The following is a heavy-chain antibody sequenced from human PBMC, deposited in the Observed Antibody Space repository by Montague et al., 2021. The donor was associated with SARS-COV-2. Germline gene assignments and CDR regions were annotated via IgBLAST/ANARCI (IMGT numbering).Heavy chain of an antibody. V-gene: IGHV3-7*01. J-gene: IGHJ6*02. CDR2: IKQDGSEK. Sequence: SLRLSWAASGFTFSSYEMNWVRQAPGKGLEWVANIKQDGSEKYYVDSVKGRFTISRDNAKNSLYLQMNSLRAEDTAVYYCARDEIVGWQWLGSTYYGMDVWGQGTTVTVSS. CDR3: ARDEIVGWQWLGSTYYGMDV. CDR1: GFTFSSYE. D-gene: IGHD6-19*01.